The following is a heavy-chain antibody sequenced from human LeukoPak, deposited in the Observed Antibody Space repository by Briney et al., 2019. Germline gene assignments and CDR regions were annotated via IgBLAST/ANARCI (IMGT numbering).Heavy chain of an antibody. CDR2: MNPNSGNT. D-gene: IGHD1-26*01. J-gene: IGHJ5*02. CDR1: GYTFTSYD. Sequence: VASVKVSCKASGYTFTSYDINWVRQATGQGLEWMGWMNPNSGNTGYAQKFQGRVTMTRNTSISTAYMELSRLRSDDTAVYYCARGPYIVGASWFDPWGQGTLVTVSS. V-gene: IGHV1-8*01. CDR3: ARGPYIVGASWFDP.